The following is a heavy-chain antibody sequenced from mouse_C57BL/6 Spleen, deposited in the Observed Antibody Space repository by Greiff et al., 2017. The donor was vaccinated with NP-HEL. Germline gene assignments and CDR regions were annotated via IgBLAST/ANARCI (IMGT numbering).Heavy chain of an antibody. V-gene: IGHV1-22*01. CDR1: GYTFTDYN. Sequence: EVQLQQSGPELVKPGASVKMSCKASGYTFTDYNMHWVKQSHGKSLEWIGYINPNNGGTSYNQKFKGKATLTVNKSSSTAYMELRSLTSEDAAVYYCARVGKTPYFDYWGQGTTLTVSS. CDR3: ARVGKTPYFDY. J-gene: IGHJ2*01. CDR2: INPNNGGT.